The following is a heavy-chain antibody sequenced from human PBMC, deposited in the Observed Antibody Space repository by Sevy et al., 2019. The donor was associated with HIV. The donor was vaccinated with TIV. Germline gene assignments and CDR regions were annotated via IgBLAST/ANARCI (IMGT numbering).Heavy chain of an antibody. CDR1: GFTFSSYV. J-gene: IGHJ3*02. Sequence: GGSLRLSCAASGFTFSSYVMHWVRQAPGKGLEWVAAISYDGSNKYYADSVKGRFTISRDNSKNTLYLQMNSLRAEDTAVYYCARGLLWFGDDAFDIWGQGTMVTVSS. CDR2: ISYDGSNK. CDR3: ARGLLWFGDDAFDI. V-gene: IGHV3-30-3*01. D-gene: IGHD3-10*01.